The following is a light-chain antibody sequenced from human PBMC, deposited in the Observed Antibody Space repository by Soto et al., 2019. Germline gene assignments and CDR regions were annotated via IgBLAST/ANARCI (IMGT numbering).Light chain of an antibody. J-gene: IGKJ2*01. CDR3: HQYRKWPPHT. Sequence: EIVMTQSPATLSVSPGESVSLSCRASQSVDNFLAWYQQRPCQAPRLLIYGASPRAAGISARFTGSGSGTEFTLTISSLQSEDFAVYYCHQYRKWPPHTFVQGTKLEIK. CDR1: QSVDNF. V-gene: IGKV3-15*01. CDR2: GAS.